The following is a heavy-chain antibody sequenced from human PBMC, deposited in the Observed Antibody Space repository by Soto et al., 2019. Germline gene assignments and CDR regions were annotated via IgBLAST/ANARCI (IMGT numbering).Heavy chain of an antibody. CDR1: GGTFSSYA. Sequence: SVKVSCKASGGTFSSYAICWVRQAPGQGLEWMGGIIPIFGTANYAQKFQGRVTITADESTSTAYMELSSLRSEDTAVYYCARGRAADTAMVKYYFDYWGQGTLVTVSS. J-gene: IGHJ4*02. D-gene: IGHD5-18*01. CDR2: IIPIFGTA. CDR3: ARGRAADTAMVKYYFDY. V-gene: IGHV1-69*13.